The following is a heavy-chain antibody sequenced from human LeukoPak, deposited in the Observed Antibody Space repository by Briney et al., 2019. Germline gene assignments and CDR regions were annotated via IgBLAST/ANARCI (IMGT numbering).Heavy chain of an antibody. CDR3: ARSRDGYNFAFDY. CDR2: MRSGETP. J-gene: IGHJ4*02. D-gene: IGHD5-24*01. Sequence: PGGSLRLSCAASGFSFGGYGMSWVRQAPGKGLEWVGFMRSGETPQYAASVSGRFIISRDDSNRVAHLQMSSLKTEDTALYYCARSRDGYNFAFDYWGRGTLVTVSS. V-gene: IGHV3-49*04. CDR1: GFSFGGYG.